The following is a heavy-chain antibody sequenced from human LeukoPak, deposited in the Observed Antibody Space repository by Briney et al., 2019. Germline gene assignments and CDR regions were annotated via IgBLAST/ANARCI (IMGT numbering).Heavy chain of an antibody. CDR3: ARAGTSQPPPRDFDY. CDR2: INPNSGGT. Sequence: ASVKVSCKASGDTFTGYYMHWVRQAPGQGLEWMGRINPNSGGTNYAQKFQGRVTMTRDTSISTAYMELSRLRSDDTAVYYCARAGTSQPPPRDFDYWAQETLVTVSS. CDR1: GDTFTGYY. J-gene: IGHJ4*02. V-gene: IGHV1-2*06. D-gene: IGHD1-7*01.